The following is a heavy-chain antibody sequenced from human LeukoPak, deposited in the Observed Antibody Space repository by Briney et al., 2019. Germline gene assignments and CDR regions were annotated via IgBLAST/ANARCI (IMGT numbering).Heavy chain of an antibody. CDR3: AKEYGDSRDAFDI. J-gene: IGHJ3*02. D-gene: IGHD4-17*01. Sequence: GGSLRLSCAASGFTFSSYAISWVRQAPGKGLEWVAAISGSGGSTYYADSVKGRFTISRDNSKNTLYLQMNSLRAEDTAVYYCAKEYGDSRDAFDIWGQGTMVTVSS. CDR2: ISGSGGST. CDR1: GFTFSSYA. V-gene: IGHV3-23*01.